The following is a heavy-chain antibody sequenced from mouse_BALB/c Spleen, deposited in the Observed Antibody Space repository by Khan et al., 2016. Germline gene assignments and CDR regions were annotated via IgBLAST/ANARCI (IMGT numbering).Heavy chain of an antibody. CDR1: GFNINDTY. V-gene: IGHV14-3*02. D-gene: IGHD1-3*01. J-gene: IGHJ2*01. CDR3: ARQSVVSYDY. CDR2: IDPANGNT. Sequence: VQLQQSGAELVKPGASVKLSCTASGFNINDTYMHWVKQRPEQGLEWIGRIDPANGNTKYDPKFQGKATITADTYSNTAYLQVSSLTSEDTAVYYCARQSVVSYDYWGQGTTLTVSS.